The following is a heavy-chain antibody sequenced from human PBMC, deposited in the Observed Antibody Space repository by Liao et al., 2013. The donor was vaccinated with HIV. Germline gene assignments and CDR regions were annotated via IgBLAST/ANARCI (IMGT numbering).Heavy chain of an antibody. CDR1: GGSISSYY. CDR3: ARDKRWLQFRVDAFDI. D-gene: IGHD5-24*01. J-gene: IGHJ3*02. Sequence: QVQLQESGPGLVKPSETLSLTCTVSGGSISSYYWSWIRQPAGKGLEWIGRIYTNGSTNYNPSLKSRVTMSVDTSKNQFSLKLSSVTAADTAVYYCARDKRWLQFRVDAFDIWGQGTMVTVSS. CDR2: IYTNGST. V-gene: IGHV4-4*07.